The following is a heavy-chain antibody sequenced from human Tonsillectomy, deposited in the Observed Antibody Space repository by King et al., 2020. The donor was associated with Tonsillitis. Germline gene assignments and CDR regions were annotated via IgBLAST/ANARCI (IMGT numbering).Heavy chain of an antibody. CDR2: FSVSVDNK. CDR3: AKAAMVRGVVWDY. J-gene: IGHJ4*01. CDR1: GFTFSPNG. D-gene: IGHD3-10*01. V-gene: IGHV3-23*04. Sequence: VQLVESGGGLVQPGGSLRLSCAASGFTFSPNGMTWVRQAPGKGLEWVSSFSVSVDNKYYADSVRGRFTISRDNSNNTLHLHMNSLRADDTASYFCAKAAMVRGVVWDYWGHGTLVTVSS.